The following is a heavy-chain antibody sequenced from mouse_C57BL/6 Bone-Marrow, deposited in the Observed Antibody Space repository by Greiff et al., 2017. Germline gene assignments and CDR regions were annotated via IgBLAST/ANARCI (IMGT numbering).Heavy chain of an antibody. J-gene: IGHJ2*01. CDR1: GFNIKDDY. Sequence: VQLQQSGAELVRPGASVKLSCTASGFNIKDDYIHWVKQRPEQGLEWIGWIDPEIGDTEYASKFQGKATISYATSSNTAYLQLSSLTSEDTAVYYCSAFDGNYFDFWGQGTPLTVAS. CDR2: IDPEIGDT. V-gene: IGHV14-4*01. D-gene: IGHD2-3*01. CDR3: SAFDGNYFDF.